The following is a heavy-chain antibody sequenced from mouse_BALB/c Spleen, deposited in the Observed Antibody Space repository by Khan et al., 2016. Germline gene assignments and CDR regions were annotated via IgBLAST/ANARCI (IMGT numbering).Heavy chain of an antibody. V-gene: IGHV9-3-1*01. J-gene: IGHJ3*01. CDR1: GYTFTNYG. D-gene: IGHD1-1*01. CDR2: INTYTGEP. CDR3: ARPDYGSSRGFAY. Sequence: QIQLVQSGPELKKPGETVRISCKASGYTFTNYGMNWVKQAPGKGLKWMGWINTYTGEPTYADDFKGRFAFSLETSASTAYLQINNLKNEDTATYFCARPDYGSSRGFAYWGQGTLVTVPA.